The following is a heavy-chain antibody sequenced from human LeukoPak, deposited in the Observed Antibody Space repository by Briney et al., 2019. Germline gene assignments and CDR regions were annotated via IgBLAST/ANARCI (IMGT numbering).Heavy chain of an antibody. J-gene: IGHJ4*02. D-gene: IGHD2-15*01. CDR2: IIPILGIA. CDR1: GGTFSSYT. CDR3: ARGAIYCSGGSCHPNYFDY. Sequence: GSSVKVSCKASGGTFSSYTISWVRQAPGQGLEWMGRIIPILGIANYAQKFQGRVTITADKSTSTAYMELSSLRSEDTAVYYCARGAIYCSGGSCHPNYFDYWGQGTLVTVSS. V-gene: IGHV1-69*02.